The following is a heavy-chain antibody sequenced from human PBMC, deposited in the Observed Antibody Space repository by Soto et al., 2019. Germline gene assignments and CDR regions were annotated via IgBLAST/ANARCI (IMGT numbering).Heavy chain of an antibody. CDR3: ARRYYDILTGYHYYFDY. D-gene: IGHD3-9*01. J-gene: IGHJ4*02. Sequence: ETLSLTCTVSGDSISSYYWSWIRQPPGKGLEWIGYIYYGGSTNYNPSLKSRVTISVDTSKNQFSLEVSSVTAADTAVYYCARRYYDILTGYHYYFDYWGQGTLVTVSS. CDR2: IYYGGST. CDR1: GDSISSYY. V-gene: IGHV4-59*08.